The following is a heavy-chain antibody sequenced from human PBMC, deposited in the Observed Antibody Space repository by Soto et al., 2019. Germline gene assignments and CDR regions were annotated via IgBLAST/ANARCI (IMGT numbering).Heavy chain of an antibody. Sequence: GASVKVSCKASGYTFTSYGISWVRQAPGQGLEWMGWISAYNGNTSYAQKLQGRVTMTTDTSTSTAYMELRSLRSDDTAVYYCASNGVISLYYYYGMDVWGQGTTVTVSS. J-gene: IGHJ6*02. CDR1: GYTFTSYG. D-gene: IGHD3-10*01. CDR2: ISAYNGNT. V-gene: IGHV1-18*01. CDR3: ASNGVISLYYYYGMDV.